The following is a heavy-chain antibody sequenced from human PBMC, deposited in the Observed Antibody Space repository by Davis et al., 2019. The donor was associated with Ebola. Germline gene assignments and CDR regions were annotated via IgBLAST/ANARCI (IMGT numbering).Heavy chain of an antibody. J-gene: IGHJ1*01. CDR3: ARDGDCSSTSCYTFEYFQH. Sequence: ASVKVSCKVSGYTLTELSMHWVRQAPGKGLEWMGGFDPEDGETIYAQKFQGRVTMTEDTSTDTAYMELSSLRSEDTAVYYCARDGDCSSTSCYTFEYFQHWGQGTLVTVSS. CDR1: GYTLTELS. CDR2: FDPEDGET. V-gene: IGHV1-24*01. D-gene: IGHD2-2*02.